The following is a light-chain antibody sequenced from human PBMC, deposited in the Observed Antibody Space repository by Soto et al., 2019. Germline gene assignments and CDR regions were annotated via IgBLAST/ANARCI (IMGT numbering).Light chain of an antibody. V-gene: IGKV3-15*01. CDR2: SAS. CDR1: KSISTE. J-gene: IGKJ2*01. CDR3: QQRHNWPLT. Sequence: EIVMTQSPASLSVSPGERSTLSCRASKSISTELAWYQQKPVQPTRLLIYSASTRATGGPARFTSSGSGSESTLTISVLQSEDFAVYYCQQRHNWPLTFGHVTRLEI.